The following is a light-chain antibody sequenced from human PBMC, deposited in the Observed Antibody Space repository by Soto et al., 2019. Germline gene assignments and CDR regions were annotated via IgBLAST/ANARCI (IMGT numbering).Light chain of an antibody. CDR3: QQSFSTLWT. V-gene: IGKV1-39*01. CDR1: QSISWY. CDR2: TAS. J-gene: IGKJ1*01. Sequence: DIQMTQSPSSLSASVGDRVNITCRASQSISWYLNWYQQKPGKAPKLLIYTASSLQSGVPSRFSGSGSGTDFTLTITSLQPEDFATYYCQQSFSTLWTFGQGTKVEIK.